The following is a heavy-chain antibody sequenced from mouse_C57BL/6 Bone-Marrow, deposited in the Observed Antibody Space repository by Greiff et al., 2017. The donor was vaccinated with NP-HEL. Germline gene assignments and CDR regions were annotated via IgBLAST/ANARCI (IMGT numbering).Heavy chain of an antibody. CDR2: INPYNGGT. CDR3: ARGRLRLAWFAY. V-gene: IGHV1-19*01. J-gene: IGHJ3*01. Sequence: SGPVLVKPGASVKMSCKASGYTFTDYYMNWVKQSHGKSLEWIGVINPYNGGTSYNQKFKGKATLTVDKSSSTAYMELNSLTSEDSAVYYCARGRLRLAWFAYWGQGTLVTVSA. CDR1: GYTFTDYY. D-gene: IGHD2-2*01.